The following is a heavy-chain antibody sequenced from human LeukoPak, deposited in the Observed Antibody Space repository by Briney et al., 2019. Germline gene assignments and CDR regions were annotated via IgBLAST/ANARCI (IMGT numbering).Heavy chain of an antibody. CDR2: IYYSGST. D-gene: IGHD3-22*01. V-gene: IGHV4-59*12. J-gene: IGHJ3*01. CDR3: ARELRYDNSDSGAF. Sequence: SETLSLTCTVSGGSISSYYWSWLRQPPGKGLEWIGYIYYSGSTNYNPSLKSRVTISVDTSKNQFSLKLSSVTAADTAVYYCARELRYDNSDSGAFWGQGTVVTVSS. CDR1: GGSISSYY.